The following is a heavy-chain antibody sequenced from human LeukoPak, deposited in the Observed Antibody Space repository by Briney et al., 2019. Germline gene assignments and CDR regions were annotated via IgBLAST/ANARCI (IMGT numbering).Heavy chain of an antibody. CDR3: ARDKSYCTSISCYYNWFDP. V-gene: IGHV4-59*12. CDR1: GGSISSYY. CDR2: IYYTGST. J-gene: IGHJ5*02. Sequence: PSETLSLTCTVSGGSISSYYWSWIRQPPGKGLEWIGYIYYTGSTNYNPSLKSRVTISVDTSKNQFSLKLSSVTAADTAVYYCARDKSYCTSISCYYNWFDPWGQGTRVTVSS. D-gene: IGHD2-2*01.